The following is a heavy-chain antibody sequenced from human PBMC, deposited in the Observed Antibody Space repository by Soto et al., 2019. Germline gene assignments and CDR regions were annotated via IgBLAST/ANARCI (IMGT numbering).Heavy chain of an antibody. CDR2: ITSKRYGGTT. V-gene: IGHV3-49*03. CDR1: GFIFGDYA. J-gene: IGHJ4*02. D-gene: IGHD5-12*01. CDR3: KRIGRDGYTTPFDY. Sequence: GGSLRLSCTPPGFIFGDYAMIWFRQAPGKGLEWVGFITSKRYGGTTEYAASVKGRFTISRDDSKSIAYLQMNSLKTEDTAVYYCKRIGRDGYTTPFDYWGKGTVVTVSS.